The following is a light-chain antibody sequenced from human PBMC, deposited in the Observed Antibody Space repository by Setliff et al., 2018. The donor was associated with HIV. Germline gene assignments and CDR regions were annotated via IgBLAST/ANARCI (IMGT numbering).Light chain of an antibody. Sequence: RKSISCTGSSSNIGASYDVHWYQQFPGTAPKLLIYDNNNRPSGVPDRFSGSKSGTSASLAITGLQAEDEADYYCQSHDSSLSGYVFGTGTKVTVL. CDR2: DNN. V-gene: IGLV1-40*01. J-gene: IGLJ1*01. CDR1: SSNIGASYD. CDR3: QSHDSSLSGYV.